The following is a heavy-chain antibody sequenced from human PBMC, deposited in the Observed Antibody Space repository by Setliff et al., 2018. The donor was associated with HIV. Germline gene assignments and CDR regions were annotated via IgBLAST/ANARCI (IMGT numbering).Heavy chain of an antibody. J-gene: IGHJ5*02. CDR3: ARARYGTSFDP. CDR1: GGSISNYY. CDR2: VYYNVGT. V-gene: IGHV4-59*01. Sequence: PSETLSLTCTVSGGSISNYYWSWIRQPPGKGLEWIGYVYYNVGTQYNPSLKSRVTISADTSKNQFSLKLNSVTAADTAVYFCARARYGTSFDPWGQGTLVTVSS. D-gene: IGHD3-9*01.